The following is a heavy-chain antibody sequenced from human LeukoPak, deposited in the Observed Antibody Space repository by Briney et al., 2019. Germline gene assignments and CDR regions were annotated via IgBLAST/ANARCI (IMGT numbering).Heavy chain of an antibody. CDR3: ARGSSWPTYFDY. CDR1: GGSFSGYY. CDR2: INHSGST. V-gene: IGHV4-34*01. Sequence: PSETLSLTCAVYGGSFSGYYWSWIRQPPGKGLEWIGEINHSGSTNYNPSLKSRVTISVDTSKNQFSLKLSSVTAADTAVYYCARGSSWPTYFDYWGQGTLVTVSS. D-gene: IGHD2-15*01. J-gene: IGHJ4*02.